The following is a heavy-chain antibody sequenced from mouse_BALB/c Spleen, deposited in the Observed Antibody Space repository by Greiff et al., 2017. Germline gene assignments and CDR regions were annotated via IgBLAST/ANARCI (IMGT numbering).Heavy chain of an antibody. Sequence: VQLKQSGPELVKPGASVKMSCKASGYTFTSYVMHWVKQKPGQGLEWIGYINPYNDGTKYNEKFKGKATLTSDKSSSTAYMELSSLTSEDSAVYYCARDFLYYAMDYWGQGTSVTVSS. CDR1: GYTFTSYV. J-gene: IGHJ4*01. CDR3: ARDFLYYAMDY. V-gene: IGHV1-14*01. CDR2: INPYNDGT.